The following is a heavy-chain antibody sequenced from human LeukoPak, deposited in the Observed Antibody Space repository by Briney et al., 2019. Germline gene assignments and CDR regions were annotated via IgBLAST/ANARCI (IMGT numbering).Heavy chain of an antibody. J-gene: IGHJ6*03. CDR3: ARGLGWKVATMGLFYMDV. D-gene: IGHD5-24*01. CDR1: GGSFSGYD. CDR2: INHGGDT. Sequence: PSETLSLTCGVYGGSFSGYDWSWVRQPPGKGLEWIGEINHGGDTNYNPSLKSRVTISVDPSKKQFSLKVRSVTAADTAVYYCARGLGWKVATMGLFYMDVWGEGTTVTVSS. V-gene: IGHV4-34*01.